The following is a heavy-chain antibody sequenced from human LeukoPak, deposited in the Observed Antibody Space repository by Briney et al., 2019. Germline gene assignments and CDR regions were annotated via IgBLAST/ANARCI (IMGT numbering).Heavy chain of an antibody. CDR1: GFTFSSYG. V-gene: IGHV3-30*18. Sequence: PGRSLRLSCAASGFTFSSYGLHWVRQAPGKGLEWIAFTSSDGKIKYYADSVEGRFTISRDNSKNTLYLQMDSLRAEDTALYYCAKKGASGMNRQADNWRQGTLVTVSS. CDR3: AKKGASGMNRQADN. J-gene: IGHJ4*02. CDR2: TSSDGKIK. D-gene: IGHD3-10*01.